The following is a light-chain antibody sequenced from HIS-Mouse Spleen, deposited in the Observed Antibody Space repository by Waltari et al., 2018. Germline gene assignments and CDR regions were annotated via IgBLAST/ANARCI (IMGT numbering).Light chain of an antibody. Sequence: IRMTQSPSSLSASTGDSVTITCRASQGISSYLAWYQQKPGKAPKLLIYAASTLQSGVPSRFSGSGSGTDFTLTISCLQSEDFATYYCQQYYSYPRTFGQGTKVEIK. CDR2: AAS. V-gene: IGKV1-8*01. CDR3: QQYYSYPRT. CDR1: QGISSY. J-gene: IGKJ1*01.